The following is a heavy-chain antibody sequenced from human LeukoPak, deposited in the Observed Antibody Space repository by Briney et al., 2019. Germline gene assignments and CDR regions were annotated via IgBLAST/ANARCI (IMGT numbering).Heavy chain of an antibody. CDR3: ARDKNGYCSSTSCYIRAGWFDP. CDR1: GGTFSSYA. J-gene: IGHJ5*02. CDR2: IIPIFGTA. D-gene: IGHD2-2*02. Sequence: SVKVSCKASGGTFSSYAISWVRQAPGQGLEWMGGIIPIFGTANYAQKFQGRVTITTGESTSTAYMELSSLRSEDTAVYYCARDKNGYCSSTSCYIRAGWFDPWGQGTLVTVSS. V-gene: IGHV1-69*05.